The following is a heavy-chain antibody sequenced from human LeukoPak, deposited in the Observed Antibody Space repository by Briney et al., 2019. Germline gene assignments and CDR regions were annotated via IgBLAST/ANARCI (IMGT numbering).Heavy chain of an antibody. CDR2: IYYSGST. V-gene: IGHV4-59*08. Sequence: SETLSLTCTVSGGSISSYYWSWIRQPPGKGLEWIGYIYYSGSTNYNPSLKSRVTISVDTSKNQFSLKLSSVTAADTAVYYCARRTRRAPRVYYFDYWGQGTLVTVSS. D-gene: IGHD6-6*01. J-gene: IGHJ4*02. CDR1: GGSISSYY. CDR3: ARRTRRAPRVYYFDY.